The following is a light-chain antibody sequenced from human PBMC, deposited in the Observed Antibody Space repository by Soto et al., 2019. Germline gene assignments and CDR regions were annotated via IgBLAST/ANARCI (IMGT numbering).Light chain of an antibody. J-gene: IGKJ1*01. V-gene: IGKV3-11*01. Sequence: EILLTQSPATLSLSPGERATLSCRASQSVSSYLAWYQQKPGQAPRLLIYDASNRATGIPARFSGSGSGTDFTLTIRSLEPEDFAVYYCQQRSNWPTFGQGTQVDIK. CDR1: QSVSSY. CDR3: QQRSNWPT. CDR2: DAS.